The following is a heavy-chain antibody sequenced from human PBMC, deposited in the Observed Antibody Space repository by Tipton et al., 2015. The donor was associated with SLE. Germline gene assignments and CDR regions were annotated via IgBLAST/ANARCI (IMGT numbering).Heavy chain of an antibody. Sequence: GLVKPSETLSLICTVSGGSISSYYWSWIRQPPGKGLEWIGYIYYSGSTNYNPSLKSRVTISVDTSKNQFSLKLSSVTAADTAVYYCASMIVVIPVEARRDGMDVWGQGTTVTVSS. CDR1: GGSISSYY. CDR3: ASMIVVIPVEARRDGMDV. D-gene: IGHD2-2*01. CDR2: IYYSGST. J-gene: IGHJ6*02. V-gene: IGHV4-59*01.